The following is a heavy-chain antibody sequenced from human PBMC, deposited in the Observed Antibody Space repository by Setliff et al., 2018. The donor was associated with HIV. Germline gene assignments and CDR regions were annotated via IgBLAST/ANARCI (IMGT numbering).Heavy chain of an antibody. J-gene: IGHJ4*02. D-gene: IGHD3-10*01. CDR2: IDPSGGTR. CDR1: GYTFTNYY. CDR3: ARALLDYFLDY. Sequence: ASVKVSCKASGYTFTNYYMHWVRQAPGQGLEWMGIIDPSGGTRSYALRFQGRVTMTRDTSTSTVYMELSSLRSEDTAVYYCARALLDYFLDYWGQGTLVTVSS. V-gene: IGHV1-46*01.